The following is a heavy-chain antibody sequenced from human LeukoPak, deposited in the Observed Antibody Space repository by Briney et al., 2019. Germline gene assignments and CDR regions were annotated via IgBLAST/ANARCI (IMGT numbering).Heavy chain of an antibody. V-gene: IGHV4-4*02. CDR3: AGRLGGVTIGPDY. Sequence: KPSGTLSLTCAVSGGSISSNYWWSWVRQPPGRGLEWIGEIYHTGNTNYNPSLKSRVSVSLDKSKSQFSLKLTSVTAADTAVYYCAGRLGGVTIGPDYWGQGTLVTVSS. D-gene: IGHD4-17*01. CDR1: GGSISSNYW. J-gene: IGHJ4*02. CDR2: IYHTGNT.